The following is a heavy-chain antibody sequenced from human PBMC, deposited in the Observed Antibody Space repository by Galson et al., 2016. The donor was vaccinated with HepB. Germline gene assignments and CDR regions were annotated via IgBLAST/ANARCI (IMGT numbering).Heavy chain of an antibody. J-gene: IGHJ4*02. CDR2: IKQDGSEK. CDR3: TRTISATAGID. D-gene: IGHD6-13*01. CDR1: GFTFSSYS. Sequence: SLRLSCAASGFTFSSYSMSWVRQAPGKGLEWVANIKQDGSEKYYVDSVRGRFTISRDNARNSLYLHMSSLRAEDTALYYCTRTISATAGIDWGQGTLVTVAA. V-gene: IGHV3-7*04.